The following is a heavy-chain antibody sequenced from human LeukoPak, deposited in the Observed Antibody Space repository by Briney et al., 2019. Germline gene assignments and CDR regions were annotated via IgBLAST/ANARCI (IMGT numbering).Heavy chain of an antibody. V-gene: IGHV4-59*01. D-gene: IGHD4-11*01. CDR2: LLYSGST. J-gene: IGHJ4*02. Sequence: PPETLSLTCAISGGSIPSYYWSWIRQTPGKGLEWIGYLLYSGSTNYNPSLKSRVTMSIDTSKNQFSLKLRSVTAADTAVYYCARGAYSNYLSVGYWGQGILVTVSS. CDR3: ARGAYSNYLSVGY. CDR1: GGSIPSYY.